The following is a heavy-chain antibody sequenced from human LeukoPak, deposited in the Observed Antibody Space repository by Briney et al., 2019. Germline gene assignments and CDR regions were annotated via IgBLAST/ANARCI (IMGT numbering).Heavy chain of an antibody. Sequence: PGGFLRLSCAASGFTFSSYAMHWVRQAPGKGLEWVAVISYDGSNKYYADSVKGRFTISRDNSKNTLYLQMNSLRAEDTAVYYCARALLTTPIDVWGQGTLVTVSS. V-gene: IGHV3-30-3*01. D-gene: IGHD1-1*01. CDR1: GFTFSSYA. J-gene: IGHJ4*02. CDR3: ARALLTTPIDV. CDR2: ISYDGSNK.